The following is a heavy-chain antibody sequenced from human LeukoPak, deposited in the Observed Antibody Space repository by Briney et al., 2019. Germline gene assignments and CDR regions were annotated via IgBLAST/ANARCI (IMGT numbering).Heavy chain of an antibody. V-gene: IGHV3-74*01. CDR3: VRVLSGSWDWFDP. D-gene: IGHD3-22*01. Sequence: GESLGLSCAASGFTFSRYWIHWVRQAPGKGLEWVSRINPDGSTTTYADSVKGRFTISRDNAKNTVYLQMNSLRAEDTALYHCVRVLSGSWDWFDPWGQGTLVTVSS. J-gene: IGHJ5*02. CDR1: GFTFSRYW. CDR2: INPDGSTT.